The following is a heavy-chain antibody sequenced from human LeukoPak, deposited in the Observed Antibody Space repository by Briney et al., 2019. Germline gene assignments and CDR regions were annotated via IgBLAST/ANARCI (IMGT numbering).Heavy chain of an antibody. CDR2: ISHSGRT. D-gene: IGHD3-10*01. CDR3: AKGRRFLSLTLVRGGPDY. J-gene: IGHJ4*02. CDR1: GGSFSDFS. Sequence: SETLSLTCTISGGSFSDFSWSWIRQPPGKGLEWVGKISHSGRTNYNPSLKSRVTISADTSKNQFSLRLSSVTAADTAVYYCAKGRRFLSLTLVRGGPDYWGQGTLITVSS. V-gene: IGHV4-34*01.